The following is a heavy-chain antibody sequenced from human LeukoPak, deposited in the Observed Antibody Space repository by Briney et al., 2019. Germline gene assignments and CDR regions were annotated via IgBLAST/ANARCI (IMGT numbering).Heavy chain of an antibody. CDR2: IYPGDSGT. CDR3: AGYYDSSGYYPTGAFDI. V-gene: IGHV5-51*01. Sequence: GESLKISCKGSGYSFTSYWIGWVRQMPGKGLEWMGIIYPGDSGTRYSPSFQGQVTISADKSISTAYLQWSSLKASDTAMYYCAGYYDSSGYYPTGAFDIWGQGTMVTVSS. D-gene: IGHD3-22*01. J-gene: IGHJ3*02. CDR1: GYSFTSYW.